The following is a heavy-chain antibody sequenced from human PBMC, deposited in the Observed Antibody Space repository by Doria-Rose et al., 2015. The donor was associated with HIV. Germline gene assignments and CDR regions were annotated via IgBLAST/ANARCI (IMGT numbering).Heavy chain of an antibody. D-gene: IGHD2-15*01. CDR1: GYTFTSYW. CDR3: ARREGGYCSTGTCYGNWFDP. V-gene: IGHV5-51*01. J-gene: IGHJ5*02. Sequence: VQLVQSGAEVKKPGESLKISCKGSGYTFTSYWIGWVRRMAGKGLAWTGLIQPGDSDTRYSPSFQGQVTISADKSIDTAYLQWSSLKASDTAMYFCARREGGYCSTGTCYGNWFDPWGQGTLVTVSS. CDR2: IQPGDSDT.